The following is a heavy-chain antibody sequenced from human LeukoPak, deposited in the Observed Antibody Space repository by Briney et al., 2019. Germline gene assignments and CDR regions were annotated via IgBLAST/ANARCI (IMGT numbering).Heavy chain of an antibody. CDR1: GGTFRSNA. CDR2: ITPIFGTA. CDR3: ARGWLAESTVVTPYNY. V-gene: IGHV1-69*13. Sequence: ASVKVSCKASGGTFRSNAISWVRQAPGQGLEWMGGITPIFGTANYAQKFQGRVTITGVESMSTAYMELSSLRSEDTAVYYCARGWLAESTVVTPYNYWGQGTLVTVSS. J-gene: IGHJ4*02. D-gene: IGHD4-23*01.